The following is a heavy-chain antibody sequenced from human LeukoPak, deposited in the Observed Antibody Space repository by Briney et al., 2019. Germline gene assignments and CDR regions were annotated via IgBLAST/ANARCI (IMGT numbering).Heavy chain of an antibody. Sequence: GGSLRLSCAVSGLSFSNYWMHWVRQAPGKGLVWVARTNLHGTAVDYADSVEGRFTISRDNAKNTLFLQMNSLRAEDTAVYYCASAYTYVRLGDHWGQGTLVTVSS. CDR3: ASAYTYVRLGDH. D-gene: IGHD3-16*01. CDR2: TNLHGTAV. CDR1: GLSFSNYW. V-gene: IGHV3-74*01. J-gene: IGHJ4*02.